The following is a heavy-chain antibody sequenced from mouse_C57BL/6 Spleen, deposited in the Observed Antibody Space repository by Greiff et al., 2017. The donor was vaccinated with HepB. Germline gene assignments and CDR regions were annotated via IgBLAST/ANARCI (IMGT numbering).Heavy chain of an antibody. V-gene: IGHV1-42*01. J-gene: IGHJ3*01. CDR1: GYSFTGYY. Sequence: VQLKQSGPELVKPGASVKISCKASGYSFTGYYMNWVKQSPEKSLEWIGEINPSTGGTTYNQKFKAQATLTVDKSSSTAYMQLKSLTSEDSAVYYCARSGPWFAYWGQGTLVTVSA. CDR3: ARSGPWFAY. CDR2: INPSTGGT. D-gene: IGHD3-1*01.